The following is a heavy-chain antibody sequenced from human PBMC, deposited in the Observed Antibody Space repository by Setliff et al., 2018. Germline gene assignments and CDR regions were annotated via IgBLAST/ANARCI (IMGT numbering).Heavy chain of an antibody. CDR2: IYHTENT. CDR1: GDSISSNNW. Sequence: SETLSLTCAVSGDSISSNNWWSWVRQPPGMRLEWIGEIYHTENTNYNSSLKSRVTISVDKSKNQFSLKLTSVTAADTAVYYCARTPRGGNSAFDIWGQGTMVTVS. D-gene: IGHD2-21*02. CDR3: ARTPRGGNSAFDI. J-gene: IGHJ3*02. V-gene: IGHV4-4*02.